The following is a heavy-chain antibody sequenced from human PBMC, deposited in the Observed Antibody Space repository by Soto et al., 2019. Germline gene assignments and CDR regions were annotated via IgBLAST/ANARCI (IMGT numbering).Heavy chain of an antibody. J-gene: IGHJ5*02. CDR1: GGTFSTYT. D-gene: IGHD3-22*01. CDR2: IIPLFGTA. V-gene: IGHV1-69*13. CDR3: ARSQDSSGYWNNCFDP. Sequence: ASVKVSCKASGGTFSTYTMTWVRQAPGQGLEWMGGIIPLFGTANYAQKFQGRVTITADESTSTAYMELSSLRSEDTAVYYCARSQDSSGYWNNCFDPWGQGTLVTVSS.